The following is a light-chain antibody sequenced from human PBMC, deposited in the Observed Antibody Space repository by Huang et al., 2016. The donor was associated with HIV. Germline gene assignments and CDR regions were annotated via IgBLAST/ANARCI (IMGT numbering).Light chain of an antibody. V-gene: IGKV3-15*01. J-gene: IGKJ1*01. CDR3: QQYNNWPLT. CDR1: QSVSSN. CDR2: GAS. Sequence: EIVMTQSPATLSVSPGYRATLSCRASQSVSSNVAWYQQKPGQGPRLLIYGASTSANSTPRRFSGSGSGREFTLTISSLQSEDFAVYYCQQYNNWPLTFGQGTKVEIK.